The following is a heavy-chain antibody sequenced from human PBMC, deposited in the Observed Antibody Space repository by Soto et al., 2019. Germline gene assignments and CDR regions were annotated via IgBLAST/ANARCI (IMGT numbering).Heavy chain of an antibody. V-gene: IGHV1-69*13. D-gene: IGHD6-13*01. CDR3: ARDPGYSRYYVDY. CDR2: IIPIFRTA. CDR1: GFTFSSYA. J-gene: IGHJ4*02. Sequence: SAKASCKASGFTFSSYAISWVRQAPGQVLECGVGIIPIFRTANYAQKFQGRVTITADESTSTAYMELSSLRSEDTAVYYCARDPGYSRYYVDYWGQGTLVTVSS.